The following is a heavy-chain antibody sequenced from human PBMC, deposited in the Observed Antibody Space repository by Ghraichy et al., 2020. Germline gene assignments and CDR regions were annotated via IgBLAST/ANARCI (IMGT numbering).Heavy chain of an antibody. Sequence: SETLSLTCTVSGGSISSYYLNWIRHPPGRGLEWIGYIYYNGNTNYNPSLKSRVTISKDTSNNQFSLRLSSVTAADTAVYYCARGLNSGHYYYYYMDVWGKGTTVTVSS. J-gene: IGHJ6*03. CDR3: ARGLNSGHYYYYYMDV. CDR2: IYYNGNT. D-gene: IGHD1-26*01. CDR1: GGSISSYY. V-gene: IGHV4-59*01.